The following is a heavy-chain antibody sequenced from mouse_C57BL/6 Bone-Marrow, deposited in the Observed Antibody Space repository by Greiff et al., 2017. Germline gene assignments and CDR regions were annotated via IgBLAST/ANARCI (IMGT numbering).Heavy chain of an antibody. CDR3: ASDSLFIYYGSSAWFAY. CDR2: ISDGGSYT. CDR1: GFTFSSYA. Sequence: EVQGVESGGGLVKPGGSLKLSCAASGFTFSSYAMSWVRQTPEKRLEWVATISDGGSYTYYPDNVKGRFTISRDNAKNTLHLQMSHLKSEDTALYYCASDSLFIYYGSSAWFAYWGQGTLVTVSA. J-gene: IGHJ3*01. V-gene: IGHV5-4*01. D-gene: IGHD1-1*01.